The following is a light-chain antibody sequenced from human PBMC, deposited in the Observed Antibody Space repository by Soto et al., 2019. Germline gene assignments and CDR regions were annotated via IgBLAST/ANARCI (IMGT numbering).Light chain of an antibody. CDR1: SSAVGRYSY. CDR2: EVS. CDR3: CSYAGSNTGV. V-gene: IGLV2-11*01. J-gene: IGLJ1*01. Sequence: QSALTQPGSVSGSPGQSVSISCTGTSSAVGRYSYVSWYQHHPGKAPKLMIYEVSERPSGVPDRFSGSKSGNTASLTISGLQAEDEADYYCCSYAGSNTGVFGTGTKLTVL.